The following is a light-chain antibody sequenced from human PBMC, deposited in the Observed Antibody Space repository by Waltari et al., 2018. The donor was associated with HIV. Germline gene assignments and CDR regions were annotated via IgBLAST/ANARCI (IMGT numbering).Light chain of an antibody. J-gene: IGLJ2*01. CDR3: QSYDSGLRV. V-gene: IGLV1-40*01. Sequence: QSVLTQPPSVSGAPGQRVTISCTGNRSNIGSPYDVHWYQQLPGKAHKLLGYGKSNRPSGVADRVAGSRSGTSGSLVITGRQDEDGADYYCQSYDSGLRVVGGGTKLTGL. CDR2: GKS. CDR1: RSNIGSPYD.